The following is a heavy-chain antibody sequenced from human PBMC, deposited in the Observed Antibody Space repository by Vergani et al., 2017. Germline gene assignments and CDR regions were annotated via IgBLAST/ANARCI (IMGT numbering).Heavy chain of an antibody. CDR3: ARSLSSYYYDSSGYYAAFDI. J-gene: IGHJ3*02. V-gene: IGHV1-46*01. CDR2: INPSGGST. Sequence: QVQLVQSGAEVKKPGASVKVSCKASGYTFTSYYMHWVRQAPGQGLEWMGIINPSGGSTSYAQKFQGRVTMTRDTSTSTVYMELSSLRSEDTAVYYCARSLSSYYYDSSGYYAAFDIWGQGTMVTVSS. D-gene: IGHD3-22*01. CDR1: GYTFTSYY.